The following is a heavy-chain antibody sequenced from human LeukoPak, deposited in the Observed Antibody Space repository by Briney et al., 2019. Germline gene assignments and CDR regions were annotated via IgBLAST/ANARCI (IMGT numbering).Heavy chain of an antibody. CDR2: ISYDGSNK. CDR3: ARGVRGYSYPIFDY. D-gene: IGHD5-18*01. J-gene: IGHJ4*02. CDR1: GFTFSSYG. Sequence: PGRSLRLSCAASGFTFSSYGMHWVRQAPGKGLEWVAVISYDGSNKYYADSVKGRFTISRDNSKNTLYLQMNSLRAEDTAVYYCARGVRGYSYPIFDYWGQGTLVTVSS. V-gene: IGHV3-30-3*01.